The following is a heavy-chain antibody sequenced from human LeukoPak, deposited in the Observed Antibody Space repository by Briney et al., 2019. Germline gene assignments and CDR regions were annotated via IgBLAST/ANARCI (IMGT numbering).Heavy chain of an antibody. CDR3: ARVVQSSGWYGFFDY. CDR1: GFTVSSNY. D-gene: IGHD6-19*01. V-gene: IGHV3-66*01. J-gene: IGHJ4*02. CDR2: IYSGGST. Sequence: GGSLRLSCAASGFTVSSNYMSWVRQAPGKGLEWVSVIYSGGSTYYADSVKGRFTISRDNSKNTLYLQMNSLRAEDTAVYYCARVVQSSGWYGFFDYWGQGTLVTVSS.